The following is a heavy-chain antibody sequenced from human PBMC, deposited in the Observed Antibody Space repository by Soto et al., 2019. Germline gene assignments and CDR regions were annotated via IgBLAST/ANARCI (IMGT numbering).Heavy chain of an antibody. D-gene: IGHD3-3*01. V-gene: IGHV4-34*01. CDR1: GGSFSGYY. CDR2: INHSGST. J-gene: IGHJ6*03. Sequence: SETLSLTCAVYGGSFSGYYWSWIRQPPGKGLEWIGEINHSGSTNYNPSLKSRVTISVDTSKNQFSLKLSSVTAADTAVYYCARGLALRFLEWSSIRVASYYMDVWGKGTTVTVSS. CDR3: ARGLALRFLEWSSIRVASYYMDV.